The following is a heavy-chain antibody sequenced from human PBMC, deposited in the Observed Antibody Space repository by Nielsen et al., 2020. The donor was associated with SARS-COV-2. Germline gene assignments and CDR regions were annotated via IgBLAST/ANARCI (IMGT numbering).Heavy chain of an antibody. CDR2: INPSGGST. D-gene: IGHD6-13*01. Sequence: WVRQAPGQGLEWMGIINPSGGSTSYAQKFQGRVTMTRDTSTSTVYMELSSLRSEDTAVYYCARGEAATPGYWGQGTLVTVSS. J-gene: IGHJ4*02. CDR3: ARGEAATPGY. V-gene: IGHV1-46*01.